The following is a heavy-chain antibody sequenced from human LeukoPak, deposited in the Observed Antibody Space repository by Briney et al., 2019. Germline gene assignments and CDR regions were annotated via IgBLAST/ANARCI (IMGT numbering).Heavy chain of an antibody. CDR1: GGSFSGYY. V-gene: IGHV4-34*01. D-gene: IGHD4-4*01. J-gene: IGHJ6*02. CDR2: INHSGST. CDR3: ASLRATTVTTTSTYYYYGMDV. Sequence: PSETLSLTCAVYGGSFSGYYWSWIRQPPGKGLEWIGEINHSGSTNHNPSLKSRVTISVDTSKNQFSLKLSSVTAADTAVYYCASLRATTVTTTSTYYYYGMDVWGQGTTVTVSS.